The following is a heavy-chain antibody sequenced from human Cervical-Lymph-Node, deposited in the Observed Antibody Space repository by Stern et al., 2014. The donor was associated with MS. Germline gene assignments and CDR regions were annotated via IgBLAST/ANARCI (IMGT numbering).Heavy chain of an antibody. J-gene: IGHJ4*02. CDR3: GKDLHYWSADS. D-gene: IGHD1-1*01. CDR1: GFRFSNFA. Sequence: EVQLEESGGGLVQPGGSLRLSCAGSGFRFSNFAMTWIRQAPGQGLEWVSGSGTDGGTHYADAVKGRFSISRDNSRSTLYLQMEGLRAEDTAVYYCGKDLHYWSADSWGQGTLVTVSS. CDR2: SGTDGGT. V-gene: IGHV3-23*04.